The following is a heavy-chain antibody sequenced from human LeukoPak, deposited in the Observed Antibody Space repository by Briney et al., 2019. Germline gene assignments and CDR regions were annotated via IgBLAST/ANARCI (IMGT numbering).Heavy chain of an antibody. Sequence: ASVKVSCKAFGYTFTSNYMHWVRQAPGQGPEWMGVISPSGGSTNYAQKFQGRVTITADKSTSTAYMELSSLRSEDTAVYYCARSRIAAVDRDYYMDVWGKGTTVTVSS. CDR1: GYTFTSNY. D-gene: IGHD6-13*01. J-gene: IGHJ6*03. V-gene: IGHV1-46*01. CDR2: ISPSGGST. CDR3: ARSRIAAVDRDYYMDV.